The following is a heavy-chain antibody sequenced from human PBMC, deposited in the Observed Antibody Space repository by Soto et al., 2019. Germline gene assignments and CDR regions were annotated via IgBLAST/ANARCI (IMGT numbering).Heavy chain of an antibody. CDR1: GDSISGYY. J-gene: IGHJ2*01. CDR3: ARTVPAKWYFSI. CDR2: INYTGTT. V-gene: IGHV4-59*01. Sequence: QVQLQESGPGLVTPSETLSLTCTVSGDSISGYYWSWIRRPPGKGLEWIGDINYTGTTNSNPSLKSRVTISVDTSKNQFSLNLSSVTAADTAVYYCARTVPAKWYFSIWGRGTLVTVSS. D-gene: IGHD2-21*02.